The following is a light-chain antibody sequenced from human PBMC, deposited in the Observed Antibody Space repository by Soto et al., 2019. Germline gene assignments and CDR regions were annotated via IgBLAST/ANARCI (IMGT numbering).Light chain of an antibody. CDR1: SSDVGGYNY. CDR3: SSYTNSSPFV. Sequence: QSVLTQPASVSGSPGQSITISCTGTSSDVGGYNYVSWYQQHLGKAPKPMIYDVSNWPSGVSNRFSGSKSGNTASLTISGLQAEDEADYYCSSYTNSSPFVFGTGTKVTVL. J-gene: IGLJ1*01. CDR2: DVS. V-gene: IGLV2-14*01.